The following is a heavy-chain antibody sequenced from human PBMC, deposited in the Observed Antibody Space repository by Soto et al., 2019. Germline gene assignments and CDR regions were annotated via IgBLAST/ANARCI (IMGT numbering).Heavy chain of an antibody. CDR1: GYTSINFD. Sequence: ASSKVSCTPSGYTSINFDICRVRQAPGKGLEWMGWISPFNGHTLYAQKFQGRVSLTTETSTSTAFLELRSLTYDDTAVYYCAREPPRATAGLNYFDPWGQGTLVTVSS. CDR3: AREPPRATAGLNYFDP. V-gene: IGHV1-18*01. CDR2: ISPFNGHT. D-gene: IGHD6-13*01. J-gene: IGHJ5*02.